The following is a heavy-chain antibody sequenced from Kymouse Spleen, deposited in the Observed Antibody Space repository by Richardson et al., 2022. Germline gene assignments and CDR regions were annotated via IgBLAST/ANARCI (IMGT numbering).Heavy chain of an antibody. D-gene: IGHD2-2*02. CDR1: GFTFDDYA. V-gene: IGHV3-9*01. J-gene: IGHJ6*02. CDR2: ISWNSGSI. Sequence: EVQLVESGGGLVQPGRSLRLSCAASGFTFDDYAMHWVRQAPGKGLEWVSGISWNSGSIGYADSVKGRFTISRDNAKNSLYLQMNSLRAEDTALYYCAKDLGYCSSTSCYNYYYYGMDVWGQGTTVTVSS. CDR3: AKDLGYCSSTSCYNYYYYGMDV.